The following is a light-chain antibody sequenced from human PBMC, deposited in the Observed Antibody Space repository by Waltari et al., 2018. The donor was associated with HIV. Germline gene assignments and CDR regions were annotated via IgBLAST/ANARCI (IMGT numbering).Light chain of an antibody. CDR1: SSDVGGYNY. CDR3: SSYTSSSTLGV. V-gene: IGLV2-14*01. CDR2: DVS. Sequence: QSALTQPASVSGSPGQSITISFTGTSSDVGGYNYVSWYQQHTGKAPKLMIYDVSKRPSGVSNRFSGAKSGNTASLTISGLQAEDEADYYCSSYTSSSTLGVFGGGTKLTVL. J-gene: IGLJ2*01.